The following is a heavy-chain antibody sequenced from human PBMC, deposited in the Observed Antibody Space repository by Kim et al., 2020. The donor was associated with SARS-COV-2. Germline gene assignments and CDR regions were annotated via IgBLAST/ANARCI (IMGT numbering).Heavy chain of an antibody. CDR2: ISAYNGNT. Sequence: ASVKVSCKASGYTFTSYGISWVRQAPGQGLEWMGWISAYNGNTNYAQKLQGRVTMTTDTSTSTAYMELRSLRSDDTAVYYCARVPGIVGATTFDYWGQGTLVTVSS. V-gene: IGHV1-18*01. CDR3: ARVPGIVGATTFDY. J-gene: IGHJ4*02. CDR1: GYTFTSYG. D-gene: IGHD1-26*01.